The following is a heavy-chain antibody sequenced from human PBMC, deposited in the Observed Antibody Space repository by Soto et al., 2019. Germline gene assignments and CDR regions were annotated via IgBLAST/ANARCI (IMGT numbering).Heavy chain of an antibody. J-gene: IGHJ5*02. CDR3: ARDEGYCTNGVCYSGWFDP. CDR1: GYTFTSYD. Sequence: ASVKVSCKASGYTFTSYDINWVRQATGQGLDWMGWMNPNSANTGYAQKLQGRVTITADKSTSTAYMELRSLRSEDTAVYYCARDEGYCTNGVCYSGWFDPWGQGTLVTVSS. D-gene: IGHD2-8*01. CDR2: MNPNSANT. V-gene: IGHV1-8*01.